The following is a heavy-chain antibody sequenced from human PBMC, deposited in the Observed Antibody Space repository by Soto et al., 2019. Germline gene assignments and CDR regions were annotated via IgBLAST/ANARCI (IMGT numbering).Heavy chain of an antibody. Sequence: QVPLVQSGAEVKKPGSSVKVSCKASGGTFSSYAISWVRQAPGQGLEWMGGIIPIFGTANYAQKFQGRVTITADESTSTAYMELSSLRSEDTAVYYCATPGIAVAGTSSYYYYGMDVWGQGTTVTVSS. J-gene: IGHJ6*02. V-gene: IGHV1-69*01. CDR2: IIPIFGTA. CDR3: ATPGIAVAGTSSYYYYGMDV. CDR1: GGTFSSYA. D-gene: IGHD6-19*01.